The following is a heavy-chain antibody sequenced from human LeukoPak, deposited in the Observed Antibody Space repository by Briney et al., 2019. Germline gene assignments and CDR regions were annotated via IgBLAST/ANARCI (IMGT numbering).Heavy chain of an antibody. CDR2: IYYSGST. Sequence: PSETLSLTCTVSGGSISSFYWSWIRQPPGKGLEWIGYIYYSGSTNYNPSLKSRVTISVDTSKNQFSLKLSSVTAADTAVYYCARGSFPAVTGWFDPWGQGTLVTVSS. V-gene: IGHV4-59*01. J-gene: IGHJ5*02. CDR1: GGSISSFY. CDR3: ARGSFPAVTGWFDP. D-gene: IGHD4-17*01.